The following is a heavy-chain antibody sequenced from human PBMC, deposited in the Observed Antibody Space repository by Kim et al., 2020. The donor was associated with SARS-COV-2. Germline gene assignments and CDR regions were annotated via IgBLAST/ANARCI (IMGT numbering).Heavy chain of an antibody. V-gene: IGHV1-18*01. Sequence: AQKLQGRITMTTAPSTSTAYMEMSSLRSDDTAVYYCARDRGPSSSRVIDYWGQGTLVTVSS. D-gene: IGHD2-2*01. J-gene: IGHJ4*02. CDR3: ARDRGPSSSRVIDY.